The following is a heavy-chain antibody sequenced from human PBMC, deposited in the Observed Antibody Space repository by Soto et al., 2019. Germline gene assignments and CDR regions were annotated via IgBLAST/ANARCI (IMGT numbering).Heavy chain of an antibody. D-gene: IGHD2-8*01. J-gene: IGHJ4*02. CDR2: INHSGST. V-gene: IGHV4-34*01. CDR1: GGSFSGYY. Sequence: QVQLQQWGAGLLKPSETLSLTCAVYGGSFSGYYWSWIRQPPGKGLEWIGEINHSGSTNYNPSLKSRVTISVDTSKNQFSRKLSSVTAADTAVYYCARGSMVVLYYFDYWGQGTLVTVSS. CDR3: ARGSMVVLYYFDY.